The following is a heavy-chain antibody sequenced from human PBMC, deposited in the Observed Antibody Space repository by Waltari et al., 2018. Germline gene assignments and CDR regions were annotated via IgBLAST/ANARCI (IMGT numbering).Heavy chain of an antibody. CDR3: ARLSGYDARDY. CDR2: IYHSGST. J-gene: IGHJ4*02. CDR1: GYSISSGYY. V-gene: IGHV4-38-2*01. Sequence: QVQLQESGPGLVKPSETLSLTCAVSGYSISSGYYWGWIQQPPGKGLEWIGSIYHSGSTYYNPSLKSRVTISVDTSKNQFSLKLSSVTAADTAVYYCARLSGYDARDYWGQGTLVTVSS. D-gene: IGHD5-12*01.